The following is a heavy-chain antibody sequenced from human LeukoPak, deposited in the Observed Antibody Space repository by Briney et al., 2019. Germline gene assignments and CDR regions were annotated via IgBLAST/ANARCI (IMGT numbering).Heavy chain of an antibody. J-gene: IGHJ5*02. V-gene: IGHV6-1*01. D-gene: IGHD6-19*01. CDR2: TYYRSKWYN. Sequence: SQTLSLTCAISGDSVSSNSAAWNWIMQSPSRGVEWLGRTYYRSKWYNDYAVSVKSRITINPDTSKNQFSLQLNSVTPEDTAVYYCARDSGYSSGWYNWFDPWGQGTLVTVSS. CDR1: GDSVSSNSAA. CDR3: ARDSGYSSGWYNWFDP.